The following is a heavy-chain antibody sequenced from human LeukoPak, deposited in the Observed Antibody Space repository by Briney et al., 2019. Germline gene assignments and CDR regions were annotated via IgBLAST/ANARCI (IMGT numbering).Heavy chain of an antibody. V-gene: IGHV1-2*02. J-gene: IGHJ4*02. CDR3: ARPYYDSSGYYSYYFDY. CDR1: GYTFTGYY. CDR2: INPNSGGT. D-gene: IGHD3-22*01. Sequence: ASVRVSCKASGYTFTGYYMHWVRQAPGQGLEWMGWINPNSGGTNYAQKFQGRVTMTRDTSISTAYLQWSSLKASDTAMYYCARPYYDSSGYYSYYFDYWGQGTLVTVSS.